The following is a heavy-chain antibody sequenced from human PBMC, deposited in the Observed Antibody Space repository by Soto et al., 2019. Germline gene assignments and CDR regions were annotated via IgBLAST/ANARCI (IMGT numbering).Heavy chain of an antibody. Sequence: ASVKVSCKASGGTFSSYAISWVRQAPGQGLEWMGGIIPIFGTANYAQKFQGRVTITADESTSTAYMELSSLRSEDTAVYYCAREGGTGATIFGALDYWGQGTLVTVSS. J-gene: IGHJ4*02. CDR3: AREGGTGATIFGALDY. CDR2: IIPIFGTA. D-gene: IGHD3-3*01. V-gene: IGHV1-69*13. CDR1: GGTFSSYA.